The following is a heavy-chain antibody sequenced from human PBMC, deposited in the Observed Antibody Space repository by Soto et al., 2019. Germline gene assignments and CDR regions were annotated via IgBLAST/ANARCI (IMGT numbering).Heavy chain of an antibody. D-gene: IGHD6-13*01. V-gene: IGHV3-7*05. CDR1: EFTFNTYW. Sequence: EVQLVESGGGLVQPGGSLRLSCLASEFTFNTYWMNWVRQAPGKGLEWVANITEDGREQYYVDSVKGRFTISRYNANHSLYLPMNTLRGEATAVYFCARDWGTPGRGSAVGYYSHYGMDVWGQGTTVTVSS. CDR3: ARDWGTPGRGSAVGYYSHYGMDV. J-gene: IGHJ6*02. CDR2: ITEDGREQ.